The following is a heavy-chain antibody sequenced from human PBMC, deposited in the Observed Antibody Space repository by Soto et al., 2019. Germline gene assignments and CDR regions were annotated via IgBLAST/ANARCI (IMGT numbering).Heavy chain of an antibody. J-gene: IGHJ4*02. Sequence: EVQLVESGGRLVQPGGSLRLSCAASGFMFSAYWMSWVRQDPGKGLEWVATISGGASDKFYVDSVKGRFTISRDDSKKTLNQQMNSLRDEDTAVYYCVREDWHRFDSWGQGTLVTVSS. D-gene: IGHD2-21*01. V-gene: IGHV3-7*01. CDR2: ISGGASDK. CDR1: GFMFSAYW. CDR3: VREDWHRFDS.